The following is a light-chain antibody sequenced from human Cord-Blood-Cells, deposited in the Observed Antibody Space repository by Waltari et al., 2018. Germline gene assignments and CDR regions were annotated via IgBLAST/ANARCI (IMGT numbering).Light chain of an antibody. V-gene: IGKV3-11*01. J-gene: IGKJ5*01. CDR2: DAS. CDR1: QSVSSY. CDR3: QQRSNWIT. Sequence: EIVLTQSPATLSLSPQESATLSCRASQSVSSYLAWYQQKPGQAPRLLIYDASNRATGIPARFIGSGSGTDFTLTISSLEPEDFAVYYCQQRSNWITFGQGTRLEIK.